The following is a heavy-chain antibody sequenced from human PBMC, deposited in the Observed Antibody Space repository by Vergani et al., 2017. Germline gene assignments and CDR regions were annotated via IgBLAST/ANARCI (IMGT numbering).Heavy chain of an antibody. CDR1: GFTSAGYA. Sequence: EVQLEESGGGLVLPGRSLRLSCVASGFTSAGYAMHWVRQAPGKGLEWVSGISWNSNSIGYADSVKGRFTISRDNAKNSLYLQMNSLRAEDTALYYCAKDLVTSSGGGWCDPWGQGTLVTVSS. J-gene: IGHJ5*02. V-gene: IGHV3-9*02. CDR3: AKDLVTSSGGGWCDP. D-gene: IGHD6-6*01. CDR2: ISWNSNSI.